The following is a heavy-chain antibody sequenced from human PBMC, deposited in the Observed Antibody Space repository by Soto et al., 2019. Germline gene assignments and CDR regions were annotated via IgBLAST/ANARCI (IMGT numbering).Heavy chain of an antibody. CDR2: ISGSGGST. CDR3: AKDLGYSYGYGRDYYYGMDV. V-gene: IGHV3-23*01. CDR1: GFTFSSYA. J-gene: IGHJ6*02. Sequence: GGSLRLSCAASGFTFSSYAMSWVRQAPGKGLEWVSAISGSGGSTYYADSVKGRFTISRDNSKNTLYLQMNSLRAEDTAVYYCAKDLGYSYGYGRDYYYGMDVWGQGATVTVSS. D-gene: IGHD5-18*01.